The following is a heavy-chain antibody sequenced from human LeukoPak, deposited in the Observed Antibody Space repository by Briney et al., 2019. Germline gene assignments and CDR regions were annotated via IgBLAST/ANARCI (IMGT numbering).Heavy chain of an antibody. CDR1: GGSISSYY. CDR2: IYYSGST. V-gene: IGHV4-59*01. J-gene: IGHJ4*02. CDR3: ARVLRAASWRSYDY. D-gene: IGHD5-18*01. Sequence: SETLSLTCTVSGGSISSYYWSWIRQPPGKGLEWLGYIYYSGSTNYNPSLKSRVTISVDTSKNQFSLRLNSMTAADTAVYYCARVLRAASWRSYDYWGQGSLVTVSS.